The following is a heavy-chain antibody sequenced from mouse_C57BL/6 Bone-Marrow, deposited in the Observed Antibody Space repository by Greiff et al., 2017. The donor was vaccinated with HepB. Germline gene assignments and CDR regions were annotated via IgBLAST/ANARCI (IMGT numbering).Heavy chain of an antibody. D-gene: IGHD2-10*02. J-gene: IGHJ3*01. CDR1: GFTFSSYA. CDR3: TRGGGGYDSY. Sequence: EVHLVESGEGLVKPGGSLKLSCAASGFTFSSYAMSWVRQTPEKRLEWVAYISSGGDYIYYADTVKGRFTISRDNARNTLYLQMSSLKSEDTAMYYCTRGGGGYDSYWGQGTLVTVSA. V-gene: IGHV5-9-1*02. CDR2: ISSGGDYI.